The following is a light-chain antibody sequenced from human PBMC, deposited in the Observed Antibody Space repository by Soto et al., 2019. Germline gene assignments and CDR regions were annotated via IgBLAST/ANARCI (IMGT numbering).Light chain of an antibody. CDR2: DVS. CDR3: SSYTSVNLHV. J-gene: IGLJ1*01. V-gene: IGLV2-14*03. CDR1: RSDVGGYKH. Sequence: QSALTQPASVSGPPGQSISISCTGTRSDVGGYKHVSWYQQHPGKVPRLIIFDVSSRPSGVSHRFSGSKSGDTASLTISGLQAEDEADYYCSSYTSVNLHVSGTGTKLTVL.